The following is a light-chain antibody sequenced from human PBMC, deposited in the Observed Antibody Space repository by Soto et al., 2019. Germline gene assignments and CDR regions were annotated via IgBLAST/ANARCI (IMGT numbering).Light chain of an antibody. J-gene: IGKJ3*01. Sequence: IQLTQSPSSLSASVGDRVTITCRASQGISSYLAWYQQKPGKAPKLLIYAASTLQSGVPSRFSGSESGTDFTLTISSLQPEDFATYYCQQLNSYPQITFGPGTKVDIK. CDR1: QGISSY. CDR2: AAS. V-gene: IGKV1-9*01. CDR3: QQLNSYPQIT.